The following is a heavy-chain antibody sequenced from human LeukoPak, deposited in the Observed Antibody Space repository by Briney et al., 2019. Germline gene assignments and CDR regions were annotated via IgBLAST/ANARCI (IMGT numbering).Heavy chain of an antibody. J-gene: IGHJ3*02. Sequence: GGSLRLSCAASGFTFRSYEMHWVRQAPGKGLEWVSIIYSGGTTYYADSVRGRFTVSRDKSKNTLYLQMNSLRAEDTAVYYCASPLSGQSFDIWGQGTMVTVSS. CDR3: ASPLSGQSFDI. D-gene: IGHD5-12*01. V-gene: IGHV3-53*01. CDR1: GFTFRSYE. CDR2: IYSGGTT.